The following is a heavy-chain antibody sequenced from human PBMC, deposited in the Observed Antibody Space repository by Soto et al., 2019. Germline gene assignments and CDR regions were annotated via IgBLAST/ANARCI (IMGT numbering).Heavy chain of an antibody. J-gene: IGHJ3*01. CDR1: GFTFSDQY. D-gene: IGHD3-3*02. Sequence: ELQLVESGGGLVQPGGSLRLSCVASGFTFSDQYIDWVRQAPGQGLEWVGRCANKANSYTTEYAASVSGRFTISRDDSKDSLYLQMNSLKTEDTAVYSCTRGYSGISIYAFDVWGQGTMVTVSS. V-gene: IGHV3-72*01. CDR2: CANKANSYTT. CDR3: TRGYSGISIYAFDV.